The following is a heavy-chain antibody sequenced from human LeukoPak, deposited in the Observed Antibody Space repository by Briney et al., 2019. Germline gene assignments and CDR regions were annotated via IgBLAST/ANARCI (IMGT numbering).Heavy chain of an antibody. Sequence: PGGSLRLSCAASGFSLSSYWMSWVRQTPENGLEFVGNIDRDGGVRNYMDSLKGRCTISRDNGKKSLYLEINSLRADDMAVYYCARDPGSSAFDLWGRGALVTVSS. J-gene: IGHJ4*02. V-gene: IGHV3-7*01. CDR2: IDRDGGVR. CDR1: GFSLSSYW. D-gene: IGHD1-14*01. CDR3: ARDPGSSAFDL.